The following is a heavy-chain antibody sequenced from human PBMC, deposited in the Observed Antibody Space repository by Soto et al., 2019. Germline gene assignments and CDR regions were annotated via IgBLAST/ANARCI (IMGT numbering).Heavy chain of an antibody. CDR1: GGSFSGYY. V-gene: IGHV4-34*01. J-gene: IGHJ3*02. Sequence: SETLSLTCAVYGGSFSGYYWSWIRQPPGKGLEWIGEINHSGSTNYNPSLKCRVTISVDTSKNQFSLKLSSVTAADAAVYYCARGGRGPNWGHREVYAFDIWGQGTMVTVSS. D-gene: IGHD7-27*01. CDR2: INHSGST. CDR3: ARGGRGPNWGHREVYAFDI.